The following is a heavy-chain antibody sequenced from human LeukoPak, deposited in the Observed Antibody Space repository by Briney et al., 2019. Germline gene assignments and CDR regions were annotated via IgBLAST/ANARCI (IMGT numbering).Heavy chain of an antibody. CDR2: ISSSSSYI. Sequence: GGSLRLPCAASGFTFSSYSMNWVRQAPGKGLEWVSSISSSSSYIYYADSVKGRFTISRDNAKNSLYLQMNSLRAEDTAVYYCARARDIVVVVAATGAFDIWGQGTMVTVSS. CDR3: ARARDIVVVVAATGAFDI. D-gene: IGHD2-15*01. J-gene: IGHJ3*02. V-gene: IGHV3-21*01. CDR1: GFTFSSYS.